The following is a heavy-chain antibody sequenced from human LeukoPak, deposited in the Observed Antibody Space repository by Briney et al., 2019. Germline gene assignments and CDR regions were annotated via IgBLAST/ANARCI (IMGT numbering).Heavy chain of an antibody. CDR3: ARVWGSYHYYYYYYMDV. D-gene: IGHD3-16*01. Sequence: SETLSLTCTVSGGSIRSYYWSWVRQPPGKGLEWIAYIYYSGSINYNPSLKSRVTISVDTSKNQFSLKLSSVTAADTAVYYCARVWGSYHYYYYYYMDVWGKGTTVTVSS. J-gene: IGHJ6*03. CDR1: GGSIRSYY. V-gene: IGHV4-59*01. CDR2: IYYSGSI.